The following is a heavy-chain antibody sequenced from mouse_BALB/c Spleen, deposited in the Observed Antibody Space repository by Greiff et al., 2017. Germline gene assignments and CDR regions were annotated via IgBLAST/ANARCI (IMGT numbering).Heavy chain of an antibody. CDR3: ARREGYFDY. J-gene: IGHJ2*01. CDR2: IDPSDSET. CDR1: GYSFTSYW. Sequence: VQLQQSGPQLVRPGASVKISCKASGYSFTSYWTHWVKQRPGQGLEWIGMIDPSDSETRLNQKFKDKATLTVDKSSSTAYMQLSSPTSEDSAVYYCARREGYFDYWGQGTTLTVSS. V-gene: IGHV1S126*01.